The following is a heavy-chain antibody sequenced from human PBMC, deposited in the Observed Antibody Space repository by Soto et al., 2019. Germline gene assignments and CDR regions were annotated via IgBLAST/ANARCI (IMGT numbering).Heavy chain of an antibody. V-gene: IGHV6-1*01. CDR2: TYYRSRWYN. CDR1: GDSVSSNSVA. Sequence: SQTLSLPCXISGDSVSSNSVAWNWIRQSPSRGLEWLGRTYYRSRWYNDYAVSVRSRITINPDTSKNQFPLQLNSVAPDDTAVYFCAIRYSYGLDYWGQGTLVTVSS. CDR3: AIRYSYGLDY. J-gene: IGHJ4*02. D-gene: IGHD5-18*01.